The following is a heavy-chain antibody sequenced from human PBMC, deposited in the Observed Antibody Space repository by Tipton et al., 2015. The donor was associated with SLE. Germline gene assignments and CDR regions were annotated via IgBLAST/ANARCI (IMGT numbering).Heavy chain of an antibody. CDR2: VRSKAYGGTT. CDR1: GFTFGDYC. CDR3: TRDPYHVDTAMGDAFDI. J-gene: IGHJ3*02. V-gene: IGHV3-49*04. D-gene: IGHD5-18*01. Sequence: SLRLSCTVSGFTFGDYCMTWVRQVPGKGLEWVGLVRSKAYGGTTEYAASVEGRFTISRDDSKSIAYLQMNSLKTEDTAVYYCTRDPYHVDTAMGDAFDIWGQGTMVTVSS.